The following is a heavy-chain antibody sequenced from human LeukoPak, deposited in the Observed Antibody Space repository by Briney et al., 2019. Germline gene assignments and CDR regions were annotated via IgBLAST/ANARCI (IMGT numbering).Heavy chain of an antibody. D-gene: IGHD5-18*01. Sequence: PGGSLRLSCAASGFTFSSYAMRWVRQAPGKGLEWVSAISGSGGSTYYADSVKGRFTISRDNSKNTLYLQMNSLRAEDTAVYYCAKATRVDTAMVPFDYWGQGTLVTVSS. J-gene: IGHJ4*02. CDR3: AKATRVDTAMVPFDY. CDR1: GFTFSSYA. V-gene: IGHV3-23*01. CDR2: ISGSGGST.